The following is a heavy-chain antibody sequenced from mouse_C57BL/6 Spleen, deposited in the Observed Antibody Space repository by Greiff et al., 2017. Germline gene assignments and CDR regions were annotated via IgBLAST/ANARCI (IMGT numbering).Heavy chain of an antibody. CDR3: TTPLYGSRGSYAMDY. CDR2: IDPENGDT. Sequence: VHVKQSGAELVRPGASVKLSCTASGFNIKDDYMHWVKQRPEQGLEWIGWIDPENGDTEYASKFQGKATITADTSSNTAYLQLSSLTSEDTAVYYCTTPLYGSRGSYAMDYWGQGTSVTVSS. CDR1: GFNIKDDY. D-gene: IGHD1-1*01. J-gene: IGHJ4*01. V-gene: IGHV14-4*01.